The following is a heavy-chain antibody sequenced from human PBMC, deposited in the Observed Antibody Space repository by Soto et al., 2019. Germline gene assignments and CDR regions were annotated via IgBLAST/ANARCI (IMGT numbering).Heavy chain of an antibody. CDR2: ISYDGSNK. D-gene: IGHD3-10*01. J-gene: IGHJ6*02. CDR3: ARDPGFGEGNGMDV. CDR1: GFTFSSYA. Sequence: QVQLVESGGGVVQPGRSLRLSCAASGFTFSSYAMHWVRQAPGKGLEWVVVISYDGSNKYYADSVKGRFTISRDNSKNTLYLQMNRLRAEDTAVYYCARDPGFGEGNGMDVWGQGTTVTVSS. V-gene: IGHV3-30-3*01.